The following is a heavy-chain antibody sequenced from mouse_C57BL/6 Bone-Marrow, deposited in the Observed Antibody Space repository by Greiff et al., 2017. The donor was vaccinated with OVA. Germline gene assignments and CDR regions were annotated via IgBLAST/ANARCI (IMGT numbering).Heavy chain of an antibody. CDR2: IDPSDSYT. V-gene: IGHV1-69*01. CDR1: GYTFTSYW. J-gene: IGHJ2*01. CDR3: ARRDYPNY. D-gene: IGHD2-4*01. Sequence: VQLQQPGAELVMPGASVKLSCKASGYTFTSYWMPWVKQRPGQGLEWIGEIDPSDSYTNYNQKFKGKSTLTVDKSSSTAYMQLSSLTSEDSAVYYCARRDYPNYWGQGTTLTVSS.